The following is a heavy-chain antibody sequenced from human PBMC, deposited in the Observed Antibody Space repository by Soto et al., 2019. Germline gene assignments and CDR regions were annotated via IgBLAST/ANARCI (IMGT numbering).Heavy chain of an antibody. CDR3: ARGLGEAAFDY. V-gene: IGHV4-59*01. D-gene: IGHD3-16*01. J-gene: IGHJ4*02. Sequence: QVQLQESGPGLMKPSETLSLTCTVSGGSISSYYWSWIRQPPGKGLEWIGYIYYSGSTNYNPSLKSRVTISVDTSKNQFSLKLSSVTAADTAVYYCARGLGEAAFDYWGQGTLVTVSS. CDR2: IYYSGST. CDR1: GGSISSYY.